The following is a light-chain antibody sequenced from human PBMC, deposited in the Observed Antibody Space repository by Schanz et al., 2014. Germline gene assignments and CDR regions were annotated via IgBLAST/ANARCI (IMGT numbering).Light chain of an antibody. CDR2: DAS. Sequence: IQMTQSPSTLSASVGDRVTITCRASQSISSNLAWYQQKPGKAPKLLIYDASSLERGVPSRIRGSGSGTEFTLTVTSLQPDDFATYYCQQYNTYWTFGQGTKVEIK. CDR3: QQYNTYWT. J-gene: IGKJ1*01. CDR1: QSISSN. V-gene: IGKV1-5*01.